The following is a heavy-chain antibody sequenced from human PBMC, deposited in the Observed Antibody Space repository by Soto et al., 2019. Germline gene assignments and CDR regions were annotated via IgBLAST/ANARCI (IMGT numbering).Heavy chain of an antibody. Sequence: QVQLVESGGGVVQPGTSLRLSCTTSGFTFSSHAMHWVRQAPGKGLEWVAQIWYDGSNKYYADSVRGRFTISRDNSRNMLYVQMNSLRVEDTAVYYCARDGQQLAPYALDVWGQGTSVTVSS. CDR2: IWYDGSNK. D-gene: IGHD6-13*01. CDR3: ARDGQQLAPYALDV. CDR1: GFTFSSHA. V-gene: IGHV3-33*01. J-gene: IGHJ6*02.